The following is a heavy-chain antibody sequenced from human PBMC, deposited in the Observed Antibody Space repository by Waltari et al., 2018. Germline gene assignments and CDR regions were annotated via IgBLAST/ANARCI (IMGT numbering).Heavy chain of an antibody. CDR2: IYYSGGT. V-gene: IGHV4-39*07. J-gene: IGHJ6*02. CDR1: GGSISSSSYY. CDR3: ASLSVATSYYYYGMDV. D-gene: IGHD5-12*01. Sequence: QLQLQESGPGLVKPSETLSLTCTVSGGSISSSSYYWGWIRQPPGKGLEWIGSIYYSGGTYYNPSLKSRVTISVDTSKNQCSLKLSSVTAADTAVYYCASLSVATSYYYYGMDVWGQGTTVTVSS.